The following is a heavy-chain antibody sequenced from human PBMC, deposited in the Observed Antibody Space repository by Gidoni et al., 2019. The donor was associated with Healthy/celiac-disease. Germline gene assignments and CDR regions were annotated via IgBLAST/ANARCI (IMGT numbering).Heavy chain of an antibody. Sequence: QLQLQHLGVGLLKSSETLSLSFAVYGGSFRGYYWSRHRQPPGKGLEWIGKINQSGRTNYNPSLKSRVTISVDTSKNQFSLKLSSVTAADTAVYYCARGGMPYGMDVWGQGTTVTVSS. D-gene: IGHD2-2*01. CDR3: ARGGMPYGMDV. V-gene: IGHV4-34*01. CDR1: GGSFRGYY. CDR2: INQSGRT. J-gene: IGHJ6*02.